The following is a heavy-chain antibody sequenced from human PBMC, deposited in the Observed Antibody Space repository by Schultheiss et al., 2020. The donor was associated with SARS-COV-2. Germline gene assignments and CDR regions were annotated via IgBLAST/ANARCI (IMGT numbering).Heavy chain of an antibody. Sequence: GSLRLSCAASGFTFNKYWMTWVRQAPGKGLEWVSSISSSSSYIYYADSVKGRFTISRDNAKNSLYLQMNSLRAEDTAVYYCARDGAGFGLDVWGQGTTVTVSS. CDR1: GFTFNKYW. D-gene: IGHD3-10*01. J-gene: IGHJ6*02. CDR3: ARDGAGFGLDV. V-gene: IGHV3-21*01. CDR2: ISSSSSYI.